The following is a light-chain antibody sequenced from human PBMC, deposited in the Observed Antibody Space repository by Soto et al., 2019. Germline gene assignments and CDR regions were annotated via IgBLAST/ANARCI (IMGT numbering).Light chain of an antibody. V-gene: IGLV1-44*01. CDR2: SNN. J-gene: IGLJ2*01. CDR3: TAWDDSLNGVV. Sequence: QSVLTQPPSASGTPGQRVTISCSGSSSNIGSNTVNWYHQLPGTAPKLLIHSNNQRPSGVPDRFSASKSGTSASLAISGLQSEDESDYYCTAWDDSLNGVVFGGGTQLTVL. CDR1: SSNIGSNT.